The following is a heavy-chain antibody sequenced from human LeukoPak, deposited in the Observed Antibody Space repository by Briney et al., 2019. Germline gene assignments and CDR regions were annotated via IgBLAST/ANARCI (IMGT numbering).Heavy chain of an antibody. D-gene: IGHD3-3*01. Sequence: GESLQISCKVSVTSVASYWIGWVRQMPGKGLEWMGIIDPSDSDTRYSPSLQGQITISADKSISTAYLQWSSLKASDTAIYYCARFRSGYSDYWGQGTLVTVSS. V-gene: IGHV5-51*01. CDR3: ARFRSGYSDY. J-gene: IGHJ4*02. CDR1: VTSVASYW. CDR2: IDPSDSDT.